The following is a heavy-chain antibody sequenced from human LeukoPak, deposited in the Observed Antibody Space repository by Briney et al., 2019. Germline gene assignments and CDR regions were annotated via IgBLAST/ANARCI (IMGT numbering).Heavy chain of an antibody. CDR3: VTDKVESIRSHRLAP. D-gene: IGHD3-3*01. V-gene: IGHV3-15*01. J-gene: IGHJ5*02. CDR1: GFTFSDAR. CDR2: IKIKSDGGTT. Sequence: NPGGSLRLSCAASGFTFSDARMSWVRQAPGKGLEWVGRIKIKSDGGTTDYAAPVKGRFTISRDDSKNMLYLQMNSLTTEDTAVYYCVTDKVESIRSHRLAPWGQGTLVTVSS.